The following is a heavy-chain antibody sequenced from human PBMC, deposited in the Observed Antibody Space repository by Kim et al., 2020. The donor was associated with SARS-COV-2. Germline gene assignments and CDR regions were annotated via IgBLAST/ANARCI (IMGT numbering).Heavy chain of an antibody. V-gene: IGHV4-59*01. J-gene: IGHJ5*02. D-gene: IGHD6-13*01. Sequence: HRSRVTISVDTSKNQFSLKLSSVTAADTAVYYCARSRPEPSSSWSEGFDPWGQGTLVTVSS. CDR3: ARSRPEPSSSWSEGFDP.